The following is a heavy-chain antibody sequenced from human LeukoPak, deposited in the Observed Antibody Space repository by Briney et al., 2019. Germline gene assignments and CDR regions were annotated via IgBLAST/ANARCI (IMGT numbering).Heavy chain of an antibody. V-gene: IGHV3-21*04. D-gene: IGHD2-21*01. CDR3: AKDILSQNAFDI. J-gene: IGHJ3*02. CDR1: GFTFSSYS. Sequence: GGSLRLSCAASGFTFSSYSMNWVRQAPGKGLEWVSSISSSSSYMYYADSVKGRFTISRDNAKNSLYLQMNSLRAEDTALYYCAKDILSQNAFDIWGQGTMVTVSS. CDR2: ISSSSSYM.